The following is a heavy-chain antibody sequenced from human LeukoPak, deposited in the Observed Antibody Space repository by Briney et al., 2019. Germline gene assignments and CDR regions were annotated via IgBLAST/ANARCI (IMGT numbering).Heavy chain of an antibody. V-gene: IGHV3-23*01. CDR2: ISGSGGST. CDR3: AKGPTRGY. CDR1: GFTFSNYA. D-gene: IGHD1-26*01. Sequence: GGSLRLSCAASGFTFSNYAMGWVRQAPGKGLEWVSGISGSGGSTYYADSVKGRFTISRDNSKNTLYLQMNSLRAEDTAIYYCAKGPTRGYWGQGTLVTVSS. J-gene: IGHJ4*02.